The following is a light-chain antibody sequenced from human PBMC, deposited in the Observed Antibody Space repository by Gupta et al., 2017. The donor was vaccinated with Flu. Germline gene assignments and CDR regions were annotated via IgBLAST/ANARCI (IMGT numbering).Light chain of an antibody. CDR2: KVS. CDR3: SQCTSWPYA. V-gene: IGKV2-30*02. J-gene: IGKJ2*01. Sequence: VTFGQPASISCRATQSRVPSNGNTYLHWFQQRPGQSPTRLIYKVSNRDPGVPDRFSGSGSGTDFTLNISRMEADDVGAYYCSQCTSWPYAFGQGTKLEI. CDR1: QSRVPSNGNTY.